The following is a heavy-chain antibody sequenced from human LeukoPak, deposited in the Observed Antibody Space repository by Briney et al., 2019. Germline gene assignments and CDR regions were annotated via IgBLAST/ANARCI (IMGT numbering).Heavy chain of an antibody. CDR1: GGSISGYY. V-gene: IGHV4-59*01. D-gene: IGHD2-2*01. CDR3: AREGPAAIGYYFDY. Sequence: SETLSLTCTVSGGSISGYYWSWIRQPPGKGLEWIAYIYYSGSTNYNPSLKSRVTISVDTSKNQFSLKLSSVTAADTAVYYCAREGPAAIGYYFDYWGQGTLVTVSS. CDR2: IYYSGST. J-gene: IGHJ4*02.